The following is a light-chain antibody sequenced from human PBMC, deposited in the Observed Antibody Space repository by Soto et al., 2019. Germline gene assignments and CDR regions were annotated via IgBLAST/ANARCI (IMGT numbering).Light chain of an antibody. CDR1: HNINEN. Sequence: IVMTQSPATLSVSPGERATLSCRASHNINENLAWYQQKPGQAPRLLIYEASSRATGIPARFSGGGSGTVFTLTISRLEPEDFAVYYCQQRSNWPWTFGQGTKVEI. V-gene: IGKV3-11*01. CDR2: EAS. J-gene: IGKJ1*01. CDR3: QQRSNWPWT.